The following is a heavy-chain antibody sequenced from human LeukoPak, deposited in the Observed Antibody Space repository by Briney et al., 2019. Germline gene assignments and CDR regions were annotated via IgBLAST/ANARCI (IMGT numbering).Heavy chain of an antibody. CDR3: AKDPRDTNGTNWFVS. CDR1: GFSFGNYA. J-gene: IGHJ5*01. Sequence: GGSLRLSCVASGFSFGNYAMSWVRQAPGKGLQWVSQISGTGGATWYADFARDRFTISRDNSKKTLYLQMSGLRVEDTAMYYCAKDPRDTNGTNWFVSWGQGTLLIVSS. D-gene: IGHD2-8*01. V-gene: IGHV3-23*01. CDR2: ISGTGGAT.